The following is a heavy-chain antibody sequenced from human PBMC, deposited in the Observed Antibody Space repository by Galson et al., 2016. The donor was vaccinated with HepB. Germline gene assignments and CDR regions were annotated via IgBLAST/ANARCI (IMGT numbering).Heavy chain of an antibody. Sequence: SLRLSCAASGFTFYDCAMHWVRQAPGKGLEWVSGISWNSGSSDYADSVKGRFTISRDNAKNSLYLQMNSLRPEDTAFYYCAKSIGNSNYGGNSFDYWGRGTLVTVSS. V-gene: IGHV3-9*01. CDR3: AKSIGNSNYGGNSFDY. J-gene: IGHJ4*02. D-gene: IGHD4-11*01. CDR1: GFTFYDCA. CDR2: ISWNSGSS.